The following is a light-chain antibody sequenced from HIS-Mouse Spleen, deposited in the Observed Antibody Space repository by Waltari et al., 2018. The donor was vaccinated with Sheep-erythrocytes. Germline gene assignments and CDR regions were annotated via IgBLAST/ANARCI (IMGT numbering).Light chain of an antibody. V-gene: IGLV2-11*01. J-gene: IGLJ1*01. CDR1: SSDVGGYNY. Sequence: QSALTQPRSVSGSPGQSVTIPCTGTSSDVGGYNYVSWYQQHPGQAPKPMIYDVSKRPSGVPDRFSGSKSGNTASLTISGLQAEDEADYYCCSYAGSYNHVFATGTKVTVL. CDR3: CSYAGSYNHV. CDR2: DVS.